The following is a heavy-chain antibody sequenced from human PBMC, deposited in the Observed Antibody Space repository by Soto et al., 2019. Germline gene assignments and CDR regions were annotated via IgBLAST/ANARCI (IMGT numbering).Heavy chain of an antibody. CDR2: IYYSGST. D-gene: IGHD3-3*01. Sequence: PSETLSLTCTVSGGSISSYYWSWIRQPPGKGLEWIGYIYYSGSTNYNPSLKSRFTISRDSAKKSLYLEMNNLRAEDTALYRCTRDTYSFWSGPSFFSFWGQGTLVTVSS. CDR1: GGSISSYY. CDR3: TRDTYSFWSGPSFFSF. J-gene: IGHJ4*02. V-gene: IGHV4-59*12.